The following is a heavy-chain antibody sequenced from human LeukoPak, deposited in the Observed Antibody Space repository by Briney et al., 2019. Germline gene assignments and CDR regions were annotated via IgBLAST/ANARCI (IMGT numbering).Heavy chain of an antibody. D-gene: IGHD3-3*01. J-gene: IGHJ3*02. CDR2: INAGNGNT. Sequence: GSLRLSCAASGFTFSRFWMSWVRQAPGKGLEWMGWINAGNGNTKYSQEFQGRVTITRDTSASTAHMELSSLRSEDMAVYYCARSFQYITIFGVAPGAFDIWGQGTMVTVSS. CDR1: GFTFSRFW. CDR3: ARSFQYITIFGVAPGAFDI. V-gene: IGHV1-3*03.